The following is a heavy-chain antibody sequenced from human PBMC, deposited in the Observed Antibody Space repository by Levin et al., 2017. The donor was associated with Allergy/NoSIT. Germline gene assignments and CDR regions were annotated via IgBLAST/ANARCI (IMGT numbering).Heavy chain of an antibody. Sequence: ASVKVSCKASGYTFTSYDINWVRQATGQGLEWMGWMNPNSGNTGYAQKFQGRVTMTRNTSISTAYMELSSLRSEDTAVYYCARPGYSGYDYYYYYYMDVWGKGTTVTVSS. CDR1: GYTFTSYD. CDR3: ARPGYSGYDYYYYYYMDV. CDR2: MNPNSGNT. J-gene: IGHJ6*03. D-gene: IGHD5-12*01. V-gene: IGHV1-8*01.